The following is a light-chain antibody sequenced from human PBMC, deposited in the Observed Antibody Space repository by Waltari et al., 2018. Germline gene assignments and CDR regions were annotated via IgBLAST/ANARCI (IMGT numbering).Light chain of an antibody. CDR1: TGAVTSTYY. CDR2: STS. CDR3: LLYFGGAWV. J-gene: IGLJ3*02. V-gene: IGLV7-43*01. Sequence: QTVVTQEPSLTVSPGGTVTLTCASNTGAVTSTYYPNWFQQKPGQAPRGLVYSTSNKHSWTPARFSGSLLGGKAALTLSGVQLEDEAEYYCLLYFGGAWVFDGGTKLTVL.